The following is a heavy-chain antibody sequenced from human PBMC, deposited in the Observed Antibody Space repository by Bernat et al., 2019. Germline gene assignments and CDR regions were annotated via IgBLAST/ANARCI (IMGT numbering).Heavy chain of an antibody. Sequence: EMQVVESGGGLVQPGGSLRLSCSASGSTFSRYSMHWVRQAPGGGLEYVSAIGPTVGTYYEDSVKGRFTISRDNSKNTLYLQMTSLGPEDTAVYYCVKDLHTALFYWGQGTQVTVSS. CDR1: GSTFSRYS. CDR2: IGPTVGT. V-gene: IGHV3-64D*08. D-gene: IGHD5-18*01. J-gene: IGHJ4*02. CDR3: VKDLHTALFY.